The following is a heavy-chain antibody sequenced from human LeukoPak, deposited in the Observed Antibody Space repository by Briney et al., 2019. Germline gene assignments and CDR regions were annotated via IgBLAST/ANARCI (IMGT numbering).Heavy chain of an antibody. CDR2: ISSSSSYI. J-gene: IGHJ4*02. Sequence: GGSLRLSCAASGFTFSSYSMNWVRQAPGKGLEWVSSISSSSSYIYYADSVEGRFTISRDNAKNSLCLQMNSLRAEDTAVYYCARSSSAHWDYWGQGTLVTVSS. CDR3: ARSSSAHWDY. CDR1: GFTFSSYS. V-gene: IGHV3-21*01. D-gene: IGHD3-22*01.